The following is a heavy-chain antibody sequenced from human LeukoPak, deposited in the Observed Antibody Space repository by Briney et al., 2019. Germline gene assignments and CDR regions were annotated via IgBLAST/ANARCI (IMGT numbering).Heavy chain of an antibody. Sequence: GASVKVSCKASGYTFTSYGISWVRQAPGRGLEWMGWISAYNGNTNYEQKFQGRVTMTTDTSTSTAYMELRSLRSDDTALYYCARAESLYGGNLAAAFDIWGQGTMVTVSS. CDR1: GYTFTSYG. V-gene: IGHV1-18*01. D-gene: IGHD4-23*01. J-gene: IGHJ3*02. CDR2: ISAYNGNT. CDR3: ARAESLYGGNLAAAFDI.